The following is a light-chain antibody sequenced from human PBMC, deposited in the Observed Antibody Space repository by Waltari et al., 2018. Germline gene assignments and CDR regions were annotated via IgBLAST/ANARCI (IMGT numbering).Light chain of an antibody. J-gene: IGKJ5*01. V-gene: IGKV3-15*01. Sequence: EIVMTQSPVTLSVSPGERAALSCRPSQSVRTNLAWYQQRPGQTPRLLIYGTSTRATEIPARFSGSGSGTEFTLTISSLQSEDFAVYYCHQYHVPPLTFGQGTRLEIK. CDR3: HQYHVPPLT. CDR1: QSVRTN. CDR2: GTS.